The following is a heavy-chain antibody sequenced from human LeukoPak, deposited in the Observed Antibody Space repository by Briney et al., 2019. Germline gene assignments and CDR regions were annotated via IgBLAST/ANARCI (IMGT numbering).Heavy chain of an antibody. V-gene: IGHV3-7*03. CDR2: INHNGNVN. CDR1: GFTFSSYW. D-gene: IGHD3-16*01. J-gene: IGHJ6*02. Sequence: GGSLRLSCAASGFTFSSYWMNWARQAPGKGLEWVASINHNGNVNYYVNSVKGRFTISRDNAKNSLYLQMSNLGAEDTAVYFCARGGGLDVWGQGATVTVSS. CDR3: ARGGGLDV.